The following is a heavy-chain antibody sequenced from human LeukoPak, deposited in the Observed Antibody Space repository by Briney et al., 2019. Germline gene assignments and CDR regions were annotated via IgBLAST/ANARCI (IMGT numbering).Heavy chain of an antibody. V-gene: IGHV1-2*02. Sequence: ASVKVSCKASGYTFTGYYMHWVRQAPGQGLEWMGWINPNSGGTNYAQKFQGRVTMTRATSISTAYMELSRLRSDDTAVYYGGGGGGGVRGGEDYFDYWGQGTLVTVSS. D-gene: IGHD3-10*01. CDR2: INPNSGGT. J-gene: IGHJ4*02. CDR1: GYTFTGYY. CDR3: GGGGGGVRGGEDYFDY.